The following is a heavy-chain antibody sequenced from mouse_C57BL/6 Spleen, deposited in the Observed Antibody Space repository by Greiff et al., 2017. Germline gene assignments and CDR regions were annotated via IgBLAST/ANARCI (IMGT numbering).Heavy chain of an antibody. J-gene: IGHJ4*01. CDR3: ARSRGSSPYYAMDY. CDR1: GYTFTDYN. D-gene: IGHD1-1*01. CDR2: INPNNGGT. Sequence: EVMLVESGPELVKPGASVKMSCKASGYTFTDYNMHWVKQSHGKSLEWIGYINPNNGGTSYNQKFKGKATLTVNKSSSTAYMELRSLTSEDSAVYYCARSRGSSPYYAMDYWGQGTSVTVSS. V-gene: IGHV1-22*01.